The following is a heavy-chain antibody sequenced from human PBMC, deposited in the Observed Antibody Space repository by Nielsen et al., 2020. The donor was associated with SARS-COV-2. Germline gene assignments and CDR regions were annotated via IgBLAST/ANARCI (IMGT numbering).Heavy chain of an antibody. Sequence: GESLKISCAASGFTVSSNYMSWVRQAPGKGLEWVAVIWYDGSNKYYADSVKGRFTISRDNSKNTLYLQMNSLRAEDTAVYYCARDQSSSWGEDYFDYWGQGTLVTVSS. D-gene: IGHD6-13*01. CDR1: GFTVSSNY. CDR2: IWYDGSNK. CDR3: ARDQSSSWGEDYFDY. J-gene: IGHJ4*02. V-gene: IGHV3-33*08.